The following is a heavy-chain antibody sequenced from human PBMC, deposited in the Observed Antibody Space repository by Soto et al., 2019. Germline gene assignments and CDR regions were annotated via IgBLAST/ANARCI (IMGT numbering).Heavy chain of an antibody. CDR3: AHKNLFCGFHY. J-gene: IGHJ4*02. Sequence: QITLKESGPTLVKPTQTLTLTCTFSGFSLSTSGVGVGWIRQPPGKALEWLALIYWDDDKRYSPSLKSRLTIPXXPANNHVVLTTTTSYHVDTATYSCAHKNLFCGFHYWGQGTLVTVSS. CDR1: GFSLSTSGVG. V-gene: IGHV2-5*02. D-gene: IGHD2-21*01. CDR2: IYWDDDK.